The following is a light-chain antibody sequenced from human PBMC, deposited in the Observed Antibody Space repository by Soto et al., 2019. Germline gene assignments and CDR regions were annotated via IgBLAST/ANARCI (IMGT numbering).Light chain of an antibody. V-gene: IGKV3-15*01. Sequence: EIVMTQSPATLSVSPGERATLSCRASQSVSTNFAWYQQKPGQAPRLLIFGASTRATDVPARFSGSGSGTEFTLTISSLQSEDFAVYYCLQHNSWPRTFGQGTRLEV. J-gene: IGKJ1*01. CDR1: QSVSTN. CDR2: GAS. CDR3: LQHNSWPRT.